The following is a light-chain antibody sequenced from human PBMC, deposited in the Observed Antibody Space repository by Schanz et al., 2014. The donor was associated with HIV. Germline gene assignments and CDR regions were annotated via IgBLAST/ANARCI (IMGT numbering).Light chain of an antibody. V-gene: IGKV3-15*01. J-gene: IGKJ4*01. Sequence: EIFLTQSPATLSVSPGERATLSCRASQSFSGNLAWYQQKPGQAPRLLIYGVSTRATGIPARFSGSGSGTEFTLTISRLEPEDFAVYYCQQCSNSPLTFGGGTKVEIK. CDR1: QSFSGN. CDR2: GVS. CDR3: QQCSNSPLT.